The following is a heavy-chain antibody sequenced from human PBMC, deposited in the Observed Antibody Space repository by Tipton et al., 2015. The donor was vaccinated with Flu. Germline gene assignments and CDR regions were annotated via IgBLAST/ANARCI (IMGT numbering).Heavy chain of an antibody. V-gene: IGHV4-4*07. CDR3: ARQPYISDWYDYSGLDV. D-gene: IGHD2-21*01. CDR2: IHTSGST. CDR1: GGSISNYY. J-gene: IGHJ6*02. Sequence: TLSLTCTVSGGSISNYYWSWIRQPAGKGLEWIGRIHTSGSTNYNPSLTSRVTLALDTSKNHVSLRLNSVTAADTAVYFCARQPYISDWYDYSGLDVWGQGTTVTVSS.